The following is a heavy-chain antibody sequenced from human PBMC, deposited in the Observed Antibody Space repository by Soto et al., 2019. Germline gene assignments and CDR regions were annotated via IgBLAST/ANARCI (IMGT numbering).Heavy chain of an antibody. CDR1: GYTFTSYG. V-gene: IGHV1-18*01. CDR2: ISAYNGNT. D-gene: IGHD3-3*01. Sequence: ASVKVSCKASGYTFTSYGISWVRQAPGQGLEWMGWISAYNGNTNYAQKLQGRVTMTPDTSKSTASLELRSLRSDDTVVYYCARDILVASGDFWSGFYYGMDVWGQGTTVTVSS. J-gene: IGHJ6*02. CDR3: ARDILVASGDFWSGFYYGMDV.